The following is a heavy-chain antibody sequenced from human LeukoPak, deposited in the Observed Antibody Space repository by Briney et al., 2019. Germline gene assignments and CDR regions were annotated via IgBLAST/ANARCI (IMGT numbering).Heavy chain of an antibody. CDR2: IYYSGST. D-gene: IGHD4-23*01. Sequence: SETLSLTCTVSGGSISSGDYYWSWIRQPPGKGLEWIGYIYYSGSTYYNPSLKSRVTISVDTSKNQFSLKLSSVTAADTAVYYCARAFSAVATPLYYFDYWGQGTLVTVSS. CDR1: GGSISSGDYY. J-gene: IGHJ4*02. CDR3: ARAFSAVATPLYYFDY. V-gene: IGHV4-30-4*02.